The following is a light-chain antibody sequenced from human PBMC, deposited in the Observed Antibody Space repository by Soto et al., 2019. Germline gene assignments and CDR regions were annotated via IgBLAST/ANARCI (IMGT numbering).Light chain of an antibody. V-gene: IGKV3-20*01. J-gene: IGKJ4*01. Sequence: EFVLTQSPGTLSLSPVEIAILSCTSSQTVRNSYLAWYQQKPGQAPRLLIYDASSRATGIPDRFSGGGSGTDFTLTISRLEPEDFAVYYCQQFSSYPLTFGGGTKVDIK. CDR3: QQFSSYPLT. CDR1: QTVRNSY. CDR2: DAS.